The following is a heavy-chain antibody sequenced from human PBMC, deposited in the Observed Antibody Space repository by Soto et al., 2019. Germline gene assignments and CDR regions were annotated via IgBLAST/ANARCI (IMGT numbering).Heavy chain of an antibody. CDR2: IIPIFGTA. CDR3: ARSLRLGESPAYGMDV. Sequence: QVQLVQSGAEVKKPGSSVKVSCKASGGTFSSYAISWVRQAPGQGLEWMGGIIPIFGTANYAKKFQGRVTITADESTSTAYMELSSLRSEDTAVYYCARSLRLGESPAYGMDVWGQGTTVTVSS. J-gene: IGHJ6*02. V-gene: IGHV1-69*01. CDR1: GGTFSSYA. D-gene: IGHD3-16*01.